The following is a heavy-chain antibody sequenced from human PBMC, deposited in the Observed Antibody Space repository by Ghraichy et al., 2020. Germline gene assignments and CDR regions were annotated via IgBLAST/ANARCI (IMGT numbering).Heavy chain of an antibody. CDR1: GFTFSSYS. CDR3: ARDTEYCSGGSCNYFDY. V-gene: IGHV3-21*01. Sequence: GESLNISCAASGFTFSSYSMNWVRQAPGKGLEWVSSISSSSSYIYYADSVKGRFTISRDNAKNSLYLQMNSLRAEDTAVYYCARDTEYCSGGSCNYFDYWGQGTLVTVSS. CDR2: ISSSSSYI. D-gene: IGHD2-15*01. J-gene: IGHJ4*02.